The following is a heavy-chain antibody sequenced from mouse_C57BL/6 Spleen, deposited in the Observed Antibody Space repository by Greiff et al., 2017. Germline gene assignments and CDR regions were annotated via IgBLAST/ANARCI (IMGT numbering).Heavy chain of an antibody. CDR2: IDPNSGGT. Sequence: QVQLKQPGAELVKPGASVKLSCKASGYTFTSYWMHWVKQRPGRGLEWIGRIDPNSGGTKYNEKFKSKATLTVDKPSSTAYMQLSSLTSEDSAVYYCARGGGLREEFYYAMDYWGQGTSVTVSS. V-gene: IGHV1-72*01. J-gene: IGHJ4*01. CDR3: ARGGGLREEFYYAMDY. CDR1: GYTFTSYW. D-gene: IGHD2-4*01.